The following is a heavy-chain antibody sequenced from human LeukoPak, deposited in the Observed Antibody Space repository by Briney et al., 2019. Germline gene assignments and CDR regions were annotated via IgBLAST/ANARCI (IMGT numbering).Heavy chain of an antibody. J-gene: IGHJ3*02. V-gene: IGHV1-69*13. D-gene: IGHD4-23*01. Sequence: ASVKVSCKASGGTFSSYGISWVRQAPGQGLEWMGGIIPIFGTANYAQKFQGRVTITADESTSTACMELSSLRSEDTAVYYCAREDDYGGNSEAFDIWGQGTMVTVSS. CDR2: IIPIFGTA. CDR1: GGTFSSYG. CDR3: AREDDYGGNSEAFDI.